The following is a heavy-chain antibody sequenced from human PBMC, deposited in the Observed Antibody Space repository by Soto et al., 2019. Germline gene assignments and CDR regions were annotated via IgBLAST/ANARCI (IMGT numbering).Heavy chain of an antibody. CDR2: IYYSGST. CDR3: GRVGGINWFDP. D-gene: IGHD3-16*01. Sequence: QVQLQESGPGLVKPSQTLSLTCTVSGGSISSGGYYWSWIRQHPGKGLEWIGYIYYSGSTYYNPSLQGRVTISVGKSKGPFSLKLSSGAAADTAVFFFGRVGGINWFDPWGQGTLVTVSS. V-gene: IGHV4-31*03. J-gene: IGHJ5*02. CDR1: GGSISSGGYY.